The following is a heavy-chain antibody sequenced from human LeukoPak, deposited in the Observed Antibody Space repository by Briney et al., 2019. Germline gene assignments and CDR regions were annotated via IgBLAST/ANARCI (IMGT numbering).Heavy chain of an antibody. V-gene: IGHV1-8*03. CDR3: ASAKNYYDSSGYYYYYYYMDV. D-gene: IGHD3-22*01. Sequence: ASVKVSCKASGYTFTSYDINWMRQATGQGLEWMGWMNPNSGNTGYAQKFQGRVTITRNTSISTAYKELRSLRSEDMDVYCCASAKNYYDSSGYYYYYYYMDVCGKGTTVTVSS. CDR2: MNPNSGNT. J-gene: IGHJ6*03. CDR1: GYTFTSYD.